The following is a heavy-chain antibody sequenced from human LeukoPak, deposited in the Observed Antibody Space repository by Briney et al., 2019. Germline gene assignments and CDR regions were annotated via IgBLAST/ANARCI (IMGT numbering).Heavy chain of an antibody. J-gene: IGHJ6*04. CDR3: AGEWSSYYYYPMDV. CDR2: ISSSGSTI. CDR1: GYTLCSYE. V-gene: IGHV3-48*03. Sequence: GGSLRLSCAPSGYTLCSYEMNWVRHAPGKGREWVSKISSSGSTIYYADSVKGRFTISRDNAKNSLYLQMNSLRAEDTAVYYCAGEWSSYYYYPMDVWGKGTTVTVSS. D-gene: IGHD2-15*01.